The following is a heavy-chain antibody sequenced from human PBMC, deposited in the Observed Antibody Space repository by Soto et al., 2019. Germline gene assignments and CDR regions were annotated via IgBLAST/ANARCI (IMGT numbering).Heavy chain of an antibody. D-gene: IGHD2-2*01. CDR2: ISGSGGST. J-gene: IGHJ4*02. V-gene: IGHV3-23*01. Sequence: EVQLLESGGGLVQPGGSLKLSCVASGHTFHNYAMSWVRQAPGKGLEWVSGISGSGGSTYYADSVRGRFTISRDDSKNTLVLQMNSLRAEDTAVYYCAKVSRGIGVVPAALNWGQGTRVTVSS. CDR3: AKVSRGIGVVPAALN. CDR1: GHTFHNYA.